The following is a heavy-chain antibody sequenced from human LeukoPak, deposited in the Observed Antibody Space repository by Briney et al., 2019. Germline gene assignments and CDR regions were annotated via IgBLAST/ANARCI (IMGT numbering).Heavy chain of an antibody. Sequence: SETLSLTCTVSGGSINSYYWSWIRQPPGKGLEWIGYIYYSGSTNYNPSLKSRVTISVDTSKNQFSLNLSSVTAADTAVYYCARSSGYYRNFDYWGQGTLVTVSS. V-gene: IGHV4-59*01. CDR2: IYYSGST. D-gene: IGHD3-22*01. CDR3: ARSSGYYRNFDY. J-gene: IGHJ4*02. CDR1: GGSINSYY.